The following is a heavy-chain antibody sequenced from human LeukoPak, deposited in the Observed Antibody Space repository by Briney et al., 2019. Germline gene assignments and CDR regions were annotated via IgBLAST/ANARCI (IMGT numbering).Heavy chain of an antibody. CDR3: AKSRLTIFGVVIIDAFDI. V-gene: IGHV3-74*01. D-gene: IGHD3-3*01. CDR2: TNSDGSST. Sequence: GGSLRLSCAASGFTFSSYWMHWVRQAPGKGLVWVSRTNSDGSSTTYADSVKGRFTISRDNAKNTLYLQMNSLRAEDTAVYYCAKSRLTIFGVVIIDAFDIWGQGTMVTVSS. J-gene: IGHJ3*02. CDR1: GFTFSSYW.